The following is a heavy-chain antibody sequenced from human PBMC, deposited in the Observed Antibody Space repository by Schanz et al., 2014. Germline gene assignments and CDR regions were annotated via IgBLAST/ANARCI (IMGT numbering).Heavy chain of an antibody. V-gene: IGHV3-23*01. CDR3: ARVVFFCDSSSCMNFYYMDV. Sequence: VQLLQSGGALVQPGGSLRLSCAASGFTFSSYTMNWVRQAPGKGLEWVSAISGSGGSTVYADSVQGRFTISRDNAKNSLYLQLSSLQGEDTAVYFCARVVFFCDSSSCMNFYYMDVWGKGTTVTVSS. CDR1: GFTFSSYT. CDR2: ISGSGGST. J-gene: IGHJ6*03. D-gene: IGHD2-21*01.